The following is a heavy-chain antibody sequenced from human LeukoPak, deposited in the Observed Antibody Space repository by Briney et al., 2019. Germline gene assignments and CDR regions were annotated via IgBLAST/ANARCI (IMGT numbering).Heavy chain of an antibody. Sequence: XSVXVSCKASGYTFTSYGMSWVRQAPGQGLEGMGWISAYNGNTNYAQKLQGRVTMTTDTSTSTAYMELRSLRSDDTAVYYCARALVGYSYGPFDYWGQGTLVTVSS. CDR3: ARALVGYSYGPFDY. CDR2: ISAYNGNT. D-gene: IGHD5-18*01. V-gene: IGHV1-18*01. CDR1: GYTFTSYG. J-gene: IGHJ4*02.